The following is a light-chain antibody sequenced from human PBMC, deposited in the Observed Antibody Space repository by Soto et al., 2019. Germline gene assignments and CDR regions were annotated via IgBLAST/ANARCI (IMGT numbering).Light chain of an antibody. CDR2: KAS. V-gene: IGKV1-5*03. CDR1: QNIRSH. J-gene: IGKJ3*01. CDR3: QQYNSYLT. Sequence: DIQMTQSPSSLSASAGDRVTLTCRPSQNIRSHLNWYQQKPGKAPKLLIYKASSLESGVPSRFSGSGSGTEFTLTISSLQPDDLATYYCQQYNSYLTFGPGTTVDIE.